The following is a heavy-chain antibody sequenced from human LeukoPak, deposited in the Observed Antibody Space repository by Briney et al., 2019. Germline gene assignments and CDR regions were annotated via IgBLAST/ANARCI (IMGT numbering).Heavy chain of an antibody. V-gene: IGHV3-11*01. CDR3: ASPHGGNPPDAFDI. J-gene: IGHJ3*02. CDR1: GFTFSDYY. D-gene: IGHD4-23*01. Sequence: GGSLRLSCAASGFTFSDYYMTWIRQAPGKGLEWVSYISSRGSSIYYEDSVKGRFTISRDNAKNSLYLQMNSLKASDTAMYYCASPHGGNPPDAFDIWGQGTMVTVSS. CDR2: ISSRGSSI.